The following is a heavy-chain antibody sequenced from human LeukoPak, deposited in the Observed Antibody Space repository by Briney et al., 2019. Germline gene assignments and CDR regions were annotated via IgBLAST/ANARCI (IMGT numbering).Heavy chain of an antibody. Sequence: SSETLSLTCTVSGASISSYYWSWIRQPAGKALEWIGRIYVTGSTTYNPSLEGRVTMSLDTSKNHFSLKLRSVTAADTAVYYCARDSGTTGEVKFDPWGQGTLVTVSS. CDR2: IYVTGST. D-gene: IGHD1-7*01. J-gene: IGHJ5*02. CDR3: ARDSGTTGEVKFDP. V-gene: IGHV4-4*07. CDR1: GASISSYY.